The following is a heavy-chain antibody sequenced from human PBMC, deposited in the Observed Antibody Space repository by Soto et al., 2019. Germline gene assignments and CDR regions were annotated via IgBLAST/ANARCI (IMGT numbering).Heavy chain of an antibody. D-gene: IGHD3-10*01. CDR2: IYWDDDK. J-gene: IGHJ4*02. CDR3: AHRPITMVRGGWYYFDY. CDR1: GFSLSTSGVG. Sequence: QITLKESGPTLVKPTQTLTLTCTFSGFSLSTSGVGVGWIRQPPGKALELLALIYWDDDKRYSPSLKSRLTITKDTSKNQVVLTMTNMDPVDTATYYCAHRPITMVRGGWYYFDYWGQGTLVTVSS. V-gene: IGHV2-5*02.